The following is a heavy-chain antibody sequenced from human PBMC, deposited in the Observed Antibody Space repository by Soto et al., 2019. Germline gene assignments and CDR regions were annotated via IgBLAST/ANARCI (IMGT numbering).Heavy chain of an antibody. CDR3: AKGLAQDDYIWGSYRPISYFDY. CDR2: ISGSGGST. V-gene: IGHV3-23*01. J-gene: IGHJ4*02. D-gene: IGHD3-16*02. CDR1: GFTFSSYS. Sequence: GGSLILSCAASGFTFSSYSMSWVRQAPGKGLEWVSAISGSGGSTYYADSVKGRFTISRDNSKNTLYLQMNSLRAEDTAVYYCAKGLAQDDYIWGSYRPISYFDYWGQGTLVTVSS.